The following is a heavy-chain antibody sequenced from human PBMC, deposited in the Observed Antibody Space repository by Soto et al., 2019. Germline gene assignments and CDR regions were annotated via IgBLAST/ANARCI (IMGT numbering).Heavy chain of an antibody. CDR2: FNSGNGNT. J-gene: IGHJ6*02. V-gene: IGHV1-3*01. D-gene: IGHD5-12*01. CDR1: GYTFTGYA. Sequence: QVQLVQSGAEVKKPGDSVRVSCKASGYTFTGYAIHWVRQAPGQRLEWLGWFNSGNGNTKYSQTFQGRVAFTRDTAATTAYMELRSLRYEDTAVYYCARSGVTTITDYFYYGMDVWGHGTTVTVSS. CDR3: ARSGVTTITDYFYYGMDV.